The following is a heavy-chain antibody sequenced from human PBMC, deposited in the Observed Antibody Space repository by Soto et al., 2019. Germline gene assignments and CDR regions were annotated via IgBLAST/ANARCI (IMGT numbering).Heavy chain of an antibody. V-gene: IGHV4-59*01. CDR2: IYYSGST. Sequence: SETLSLTCTVSGGSISSYYWSWIRQPPGKGLEWIGYIYYSGSTNHNPSLKSRVTISVDTSKNQFSLKLSSVTAADTAVYYCARTLVDSSPSPHFDYWGQGTLVTVSS. CDR3: ARTLVDSSPSPHFDY. J-gene: IGHJ4*02. D-gene: IGHD3-22*01. CDR1: GGSISSYY.